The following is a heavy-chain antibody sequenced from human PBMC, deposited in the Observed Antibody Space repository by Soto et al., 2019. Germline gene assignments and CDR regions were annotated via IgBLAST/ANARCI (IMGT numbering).Heavy chain of an antibody. CDR2: MNPNSGNT. CDR1: GYTFTSYD. V-gene: IGHV1-8*01. CDR3: ARDCYYYGMDV. Sequence: ASVKVSCKASGYTFTSYDINWVRQATGQGLEWMGWMNPNSGNTGYAPKFQGRVTMTSDTSISTAYLELSRLTSDDTAVYYCARDCYYYGMDVWGQGTTVTVSS. J-gene: IGHJ6*02.